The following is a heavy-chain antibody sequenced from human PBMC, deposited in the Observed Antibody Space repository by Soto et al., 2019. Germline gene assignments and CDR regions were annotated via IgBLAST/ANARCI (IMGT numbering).Heavy chain of an antibody. Sequence: QGHLVQSGAEVKKPGSSVKVSCKASGNTFSSYVINWVRQAPGQGLEWMGGITPLFGTTNYAQKFQGRVSITADASTSIAYMELTGLRSEDTAIYYCARGPDYGYNGGWFDPWGQGTLVTVSS. CDR1: GNTFSSYV. D-gene: IGHD4-17*01. CDR3: ARGPDYGYNGGWFDP. CDR2: ITPLFGTT. V-gene: IGHV1-69*01. J-gene: IGHJ5*02.